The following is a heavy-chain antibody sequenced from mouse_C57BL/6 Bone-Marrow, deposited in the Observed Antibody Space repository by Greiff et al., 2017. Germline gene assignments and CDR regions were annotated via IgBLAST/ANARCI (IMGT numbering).Heavy chain of an antibody. V-gene: IGHV5-4*01. Sequence: DVHLVESGGGLVKPGGSLKLSCAASGFTFSSYAMSWVRQTPEKRLEWVATISDGGSYTYYPDNVKGRFTISRDNAKNNLYLQMSHLKSEDTAMYYCARGRGMDYWGQGTSVTVSS. CDR2: ISDGGSYT. CDR1: GFTFSSYA. J-gene: IGHJ4*01. CDR3: ARGRGMDY.